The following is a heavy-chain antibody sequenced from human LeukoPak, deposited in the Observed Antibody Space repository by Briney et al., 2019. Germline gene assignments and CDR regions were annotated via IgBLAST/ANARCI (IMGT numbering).Heavy chain of an antibody. CDR2: IYYSGSS. Sequence: SETLSLTCTVSGGSISSHFWGWIRQPPGKGLEWIGHIYYSGSSNYNPSLKSRVTISADTSKNQFSLKLSSVTAADTAVYYCAREPENLSYYTSGSRYGMDVWGQGTTVTVS. V-gene: IGHV4-59*11. D-gene: IGHD3-10*01. CDR1: GGSISSHF. CDR3: AREPENLSYYTSGSRYGMDV. J-gene: IGHJ6*02.